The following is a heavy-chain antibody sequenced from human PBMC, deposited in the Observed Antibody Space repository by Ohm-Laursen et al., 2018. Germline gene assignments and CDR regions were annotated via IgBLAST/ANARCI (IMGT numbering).Heavy chain of an antibody. D-gene: IGHD3-22*01. J-gene: IGHJ4*02. V-gene: IGHV3-30*03. CDR2: ISYDGRKK. CDR3: LPYYYDSSAYAGDDY. Sequence: RSLRLSCAASGFTFSSYGMHWVRQAPGKGLEWVAVISYDGRKKNYADSVKGRFTISRDNSKNTLYLQMNSLRAEDTAVYYCLPYYYDSSAYAGDDYWGQGTLVTVSS. CDR1: GFTFSSYG.